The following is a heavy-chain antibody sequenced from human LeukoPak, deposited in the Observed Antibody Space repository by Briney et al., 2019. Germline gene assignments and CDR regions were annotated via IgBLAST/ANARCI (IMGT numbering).Heavy chain of an antibody. J-gene: IGHJ4*02. CDR3: ARVDPDSSSTLEVFDY. CDR2: IYYSGTT. D-gene: IGHD6-6*01. Sequence: SETLSLTCTVSGASITGHYWSWIRQPPGKGLEWIGFIYYSGTTNYNPSLKSRVTISVDTSKNQFSLKLSSVTAADTAVYYCARVDPDSSSTLEVFDYWGQGTLVTVSS. CDR1: GASITGHY. V-gene: IGHV4-59*11.